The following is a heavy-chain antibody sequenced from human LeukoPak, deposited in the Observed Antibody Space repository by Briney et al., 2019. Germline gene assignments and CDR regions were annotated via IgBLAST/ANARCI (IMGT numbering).Heavy chain of an antibody. J-gene: IGHJ4*02. CDR3: ARSAAGTYY. Sequence: GGSLRLSCAASGFTFSSYSMNWVRQAPGKGLEWVSSISSSSSYKYYTDSVKGRFTLSRDNAKNPLYLQMNSLRGEDTAVYYCARSAAGTYYWGQGTLVTVSS. D-gene: IGHD1-1*01. CDR1: GFTFSSYS. V-gene: IGHV3-21*01. CDR2: ISSSSSYK.